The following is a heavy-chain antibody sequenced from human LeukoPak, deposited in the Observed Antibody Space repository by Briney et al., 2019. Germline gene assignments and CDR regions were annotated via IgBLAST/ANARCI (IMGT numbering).Heavy chain of an antibody. CDR1: GYSFTSYW. V-gene: IGHV5-51*01. J-gene: IGHJ4*02. Sequence: GESLKISCEGSGYSFTSYWSGWVRQMPGRGLECMGIIYPGDSDTRYSPSFQGQVTISADKSISTAYLQWSSLKASDTAMYYCANSAGGLHLAFDYWGQGTLVTVSS. D-gene: IGHD2-15*01. CDR2: IYPGDSDT. CDR3: ANSAGGLHLAFDY.